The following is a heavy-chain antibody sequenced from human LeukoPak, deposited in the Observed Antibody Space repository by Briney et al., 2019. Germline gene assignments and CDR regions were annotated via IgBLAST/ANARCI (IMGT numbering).Heavy chain of an antibody. V-gene: IGHV3-21*01. CDR3: ARSGFDCSGGSCYSPPHYYMDV. J-gene: IGHJ6*03. CDR2: ISSSSSYI. Sequence: GGSLRLSCVGSGFIFSSQSMNWVRQAPGKGLEWVSSISSSSSYIYYADSVKGRFTISRDNAKNSLYLQMNSLRAEDTAVYYCARSGFDCSGGSCYSPPHYYMDVWGKGTTVTVSS. D-gene: IGHD2-15*01. CDR1: GFIFSSQS.